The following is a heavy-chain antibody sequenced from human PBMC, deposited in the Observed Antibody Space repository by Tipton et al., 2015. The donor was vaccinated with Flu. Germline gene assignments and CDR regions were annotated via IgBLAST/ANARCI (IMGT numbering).Heavy chain of an antibody. CDR1: GGSISGYY. V-gene: IGHV4-59*12. CDR2: IYYSGST. J-gene: IGHJ5*02. D-gene: IGHD5-12*01. Sequence: TLSLTCTVSGGSISGYYWTWIRQPPGKGLEWIGYIYYSGSTNYNPSLKSRVTISVDTSKNQFSLKLSSVTAADTAVYYCAREVATIGRWFDPWGQGTLVTVSS. CDR3: AREVATIGRWFDP.